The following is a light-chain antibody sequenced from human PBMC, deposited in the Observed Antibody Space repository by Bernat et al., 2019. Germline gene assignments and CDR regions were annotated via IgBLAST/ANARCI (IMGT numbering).Light chain of an antibody. CDR3: MPGTHWPLWT. Sequence: DVVMTQSPLSLLVTLGQPASISCRSSQSLVHTDGNTYLNWFHQRPGQPPRRLIHKVSNRDSGIPDRFSGSGSGTYFTLEISRVEAEDAVLYYCMPGTHWPLWTFGQGTKVEIE. V-gene: IGKV2-30*02. J-gene: IGKJ1*01. CDR2: KVS. CDR1: QSLVHTDGNTY.